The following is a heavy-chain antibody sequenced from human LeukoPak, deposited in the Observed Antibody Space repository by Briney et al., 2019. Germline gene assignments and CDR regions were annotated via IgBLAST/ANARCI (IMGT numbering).Heavy chain of an antibody. Sequence: GGSLRLSCSASGFTFSSYAMHWVRQAPGKGLEDVSAIRSNGGSTYYADSVKDRFTISRDNSKNTLYLQMSSLRTEDTAGYYCSSFDYWGQGTLVTVSS. CDR1: GFTFSSYA. V-gene: IGHV3-64D*06. D-gene: IGHD6-19*01. CDR2: IRSNGGST. CDR3: SSFDY. J-gene: IGHJ4*02.